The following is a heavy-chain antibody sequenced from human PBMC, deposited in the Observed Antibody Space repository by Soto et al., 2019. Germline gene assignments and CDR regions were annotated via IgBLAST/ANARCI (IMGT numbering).Heavy chain of an antibody. J-gene: IGHJ4*02. V-gene: IGHV4-31*01. Sequence: QVQLQESGPGLVKPSQTLSLTCTVSGGSISRGGYYWTWIRQHPGKGLEWIGYIYYSGSTYYNPSLQSLVTLSSDTSKNQFSLKLISVTAPYTAVHYSARDPLTWGQGTRVTVSS. CDR1: GGSISRGGYY. CDR2: IYYSGST. CDR3: ARDPLT.